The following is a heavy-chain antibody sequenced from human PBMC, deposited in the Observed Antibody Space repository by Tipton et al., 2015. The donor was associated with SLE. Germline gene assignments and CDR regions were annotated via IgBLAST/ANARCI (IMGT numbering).Heavy chain of an antibody. D-gene: IGHD3-10*01. CDR2: ISSSSSTI. J-gene: IGHJ4*02. CDR1: GFTFSSYS. CDR3: AKDEKSALWFGEPPGY. Sequence: SLRLSCAASGFTFSSYSMNWVRQAPGKGLGWVSYISSSSSTIYYADSVKGRFTISRDNAKNSLYLQMNSLRAEDTAVYYCAKDEKSALWFGEPPGYWGQGTLVTVSS. V-gene: IGHV3-48*01.